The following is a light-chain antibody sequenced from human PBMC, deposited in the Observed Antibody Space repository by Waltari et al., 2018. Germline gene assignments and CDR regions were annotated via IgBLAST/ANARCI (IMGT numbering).Light chain of an antibody. CDR2: WAS. V-gene: IGKV4-1*01. CDR3: QQYVSSPET. Sequence: DIVMTQSPDSLAVSLGERATINCKSSQSVLFSSNNKNYLAWYQQKPGQPPQLLIYWASTRESGVPDRFAGSGSGTDFTLSISRLEPEDFAVYYCQQYVSSPETFGQGTKLEIK. CDR1: QSVLFSSNNKNY. J-gene: IGKJ2*01.